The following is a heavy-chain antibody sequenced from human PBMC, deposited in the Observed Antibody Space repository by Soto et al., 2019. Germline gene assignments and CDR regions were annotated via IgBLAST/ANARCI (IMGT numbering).Heavy chain of an antibody. Sequence: PGGSLRLSCAASGFTFSSYWMHWVRQAPGKGLVWVSRIRSDGGSTNYADSVKGRFTISRDNAKNTLYLQMESLRDEDTAVYYCARDGDGYKFDYWGQGTRVTVSS. CDR2: IRSDGGST. V-gene: IGHV3-74*01. D-gene: IGHD5-12*01. CDR3: ARDGDGYKFDY. J-gene: IGHJ4*02. CDR1: GFTFSSYW.